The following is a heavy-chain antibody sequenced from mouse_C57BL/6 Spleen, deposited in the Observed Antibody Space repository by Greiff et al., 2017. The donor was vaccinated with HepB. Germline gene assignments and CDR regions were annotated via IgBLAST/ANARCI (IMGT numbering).Heavy chain of an antibody. CDR1: GYAFSSSW. D-gene: IGHD2-4*01. CDR2: IYPGDGDT. CDR3: ARGNYDYDGDYYAMDY. V-gene: IGHV1-82*01. J-gene: IGHJ4*01. Sequence: QVQLQQSGPELVKPGASVKISCKASGYAFSSSWMNWVKQRPGKGLEWIGRIYPGDGDTNYNGKFKGKATLTADKSSSTAYMKLSSLTSENSAVYFCARGNYDYDGDYYAMDYWGQGTSVTVSS.